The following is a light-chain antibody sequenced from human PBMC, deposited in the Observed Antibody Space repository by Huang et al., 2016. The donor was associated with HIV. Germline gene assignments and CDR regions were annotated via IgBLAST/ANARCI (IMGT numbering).Light chain of an antibody. CDR1: QYISSW. CDR3: QQANMYPRS. J-gene: IGKJ5*01. V-gene: IGKV1-12*01. Sequence: IQLTQSPSSVSASEGDTVRITCRASQYISSWLAWYQQKPREAPTLLIHSTSILQSGVPSRFNGSGSGTDFFLTINSLRPDDFATYYCQQANMYPRSFGQGTRLDIK. CDR2: STS.